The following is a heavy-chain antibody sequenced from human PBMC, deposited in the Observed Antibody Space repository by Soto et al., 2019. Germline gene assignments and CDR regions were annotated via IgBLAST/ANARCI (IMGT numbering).Heavy chain of an antibody. CDR1: GFTFSSYG. D-gene: IGHD6-25*01. CDR2: ISYDGSNK. J-gene: IGHJ6*03. V-gene: IGHV3-30*18. CDR3: AKDLVAAKTYYYYYTDV. Sequence: PGGSLRLSCAASGFTFSSYGMHWVRQAPGKGLEWVAVISYDGSNKYYADSVKGRFTISRDNSKNTLYLQMNSLRAEDTAVYYCAKDLVAAKTYYYYYTDVWGKGTTVTVSS.